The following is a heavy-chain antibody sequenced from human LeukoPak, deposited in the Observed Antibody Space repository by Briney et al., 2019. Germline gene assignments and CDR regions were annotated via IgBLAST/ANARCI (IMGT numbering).Heavy chain of an antibody. Sequence: GSSVKVSCKASGYTFTSYYMHWVRQAPGQGLEWMGIINPSGGSASYAQKFQGRVTMTRDMSTSTVYMELSSLRSEDTAVYYCARPTLPTTVTKGYYFDYWGQGTLVTVSS. CDR1: GYTFTSYY. V-gene: IGHV1-46*01. CDR3: ARPTLPTTVTKGYYFDY. CDR2: INPSGGSA. J-gene: IGHJ4*02. D-gene: IGHD4-17*01.